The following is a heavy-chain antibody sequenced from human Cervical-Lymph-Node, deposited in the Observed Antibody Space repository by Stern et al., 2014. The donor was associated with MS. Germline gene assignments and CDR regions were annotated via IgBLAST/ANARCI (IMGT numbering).Heavy chain of an antibody. CDR3: ARVDSSSWDFDY. Sequence: VQLQESGPGLVKPSQTLSLTCTVSGGSISSGGYYWSWIRQHPGKGLEWIGYIYYSRSTYYNPSLKSRVTISVDTSKNEFSLKLSSVTAADTAVYYCARVDSSSWDFDYWGQGTLVTVSS. CDR2: IYYSRST. D-gene: IGHD6-13*01. CDR1: GGSISSGGYY. J-gene: IGHJ4*02. V-gene: IGHV4-31*03.